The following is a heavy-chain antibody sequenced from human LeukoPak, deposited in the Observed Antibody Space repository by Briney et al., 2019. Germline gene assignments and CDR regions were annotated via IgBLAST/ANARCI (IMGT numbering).Heavy chain of an antibody. Sequence: PSETLSLTCTVSGGSISSGGYLWSWIRQNPGKGLEWIGYIYYGGNTYYNPSLKSRVTISVDTSKNQFSLKLSSMTAADTAVYYCARVRYYGSGEEIDPWGQGTLVTVSS. CDR1: GGSISSGGYL. V-gene: IGHV4-31*03. CDR3: ARVRYYGSGEEIDP. J-gene: IGHJ5*02. D-gene: IGHD3-10*01. CDR2: IYYGGNT.